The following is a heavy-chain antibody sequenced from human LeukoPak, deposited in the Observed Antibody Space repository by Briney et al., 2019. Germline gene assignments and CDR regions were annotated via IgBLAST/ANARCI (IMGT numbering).Heavy chain of an antibody. CDR2: ISYDGSNK. V-gene: IGHV3-30*18. CDR3: AKGTATAILN. CDR1: GFTFSDYG. J-gene: IGHJ4*02. D-gene: IGHD2-21*02. Sequence: AGGSLRLSCAASGFTFSDYGMHWVRQASGKGLEWVAVISYDGSNKYYADSVKGRFTIFRDNSKSTLYLQMNSLGAEDTAVYYCAKGTATAILNWGQGTLVTVSS.